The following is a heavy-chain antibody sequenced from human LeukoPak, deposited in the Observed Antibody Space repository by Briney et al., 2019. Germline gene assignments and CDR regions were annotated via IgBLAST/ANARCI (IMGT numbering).Heavy chain of an antibody. Sequence: GGSLRLSCAASGFTVSSNYMSWVRQAPGKGLEWVLVIYSGGSTYYADSVKGRFTISRDNSKNTLYLQMNSLRAEDTAVYYCAKDLLSGWYYFDYWGQGTLVTVSS. J-gene: IGHJ4*02. D-gene: IGHD6-19*01. CDR2: IYSGGST. CDR3: AKDLLSGWYYFDY. CDR1: GFTVSSNY. V-gene: IGHV3-66*01.